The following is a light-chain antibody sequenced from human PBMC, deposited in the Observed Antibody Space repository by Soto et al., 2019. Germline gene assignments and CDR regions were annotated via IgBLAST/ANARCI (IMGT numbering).Light chain of an antibody. CDR1: QGVNTS. J-gene: IGKJ1*01. CDR3: HQRQSWPRT. CDR2: LTS. Sequence: EIVLTQSPATLSSFPGERVTLSCRASQGVNTSLAWYQHKPGQAPRLLIYLTSNRAAGVPSRFSAWGSETDFTLTISGVEPEDFAVYYCHQRQSWPRTFGQGTKVDIK. V-gene: IGKV3-11*01.